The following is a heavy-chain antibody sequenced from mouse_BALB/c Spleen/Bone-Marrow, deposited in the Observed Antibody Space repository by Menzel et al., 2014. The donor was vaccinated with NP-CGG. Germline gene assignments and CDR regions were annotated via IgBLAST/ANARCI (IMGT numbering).Heavy chain of an antibody. CDR2: INPGSGGT. V-gene: IGHV1-54*01. J-gene: IGHJ2*01. CDR1: GYAFTNYL. Sequence: VQLQESGAELVRPGTSVKVSCKASGYAFTNYLIEWVKQRPGQGLEWIGVINPGSGGTNYNEKFEGKATLTADKSSSTAYMQLSSLTSDDSAVYFCGRHYFDYWGQGTTLTVSS. CDR3: GRHYFDY.